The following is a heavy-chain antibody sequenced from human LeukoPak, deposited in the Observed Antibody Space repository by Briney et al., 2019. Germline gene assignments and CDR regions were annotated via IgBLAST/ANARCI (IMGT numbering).Heavy chain of an antibody. V-gene: IGHV2-70*01. CDR2: IDWDDDK. CDR3: ARMGGSGSYYVGYYFDY. CDR1: GFSLSTTGMC. Sequence: SGPALVKPTQTLTLTCTFSGFSLSTTGMCVSWIRQPPGKALEWLSLIDWDDDKYYSKSLKTRLTISKDTSSNQVVLTVTNMDPVDTATYYCARMGGSGSYYVGYYFDYWGQGTLVTVSS. D-gene: IGHD1-26*01. J-gene: IGHJ4*02.